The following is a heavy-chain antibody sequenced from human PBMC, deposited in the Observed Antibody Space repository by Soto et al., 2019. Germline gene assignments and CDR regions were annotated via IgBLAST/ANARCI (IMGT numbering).Heavy chain of an antibody. D-gene: IGHD2-2*01. CDR2: TYYSGST. CDR3: ARCPLGPFSTSCYGTDY. V-gene: IGHV4-30-4*01. J-gene: IGHJ4*02. CDR1: GGSISSGDYY. Sequence: QVQLQESGPGLVKPSQTLSLTCTVSGGSISSGDYYWSWIRQPPGKGLEWIGYTYYSGSTYYNPSLKSRVTISVDTSKNQFSLKLSSVTAADTAVYYWARCPLGPFSTSCYGTDYWGQGTLVTVSS.